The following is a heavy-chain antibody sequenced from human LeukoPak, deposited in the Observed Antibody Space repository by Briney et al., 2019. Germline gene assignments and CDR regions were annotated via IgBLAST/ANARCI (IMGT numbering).Heavy chain of an antibody. CDR2: ISGSGDNT. D-gene: IGHD2-8*01. Sequence: GGSLRLSCAASGFTVSSNYMSWVRQAPGKGLEWISSISGSGDNTYYADSVKGRFTISRDNSKSTLYLQMNSLRAEDTAIYYCAKRFDGVYFDYWGQGSLVTVSS. CDR3: AKRFDGVYFDY. CDR1: GFTVSSNY. V-gene: IGHV3-23*01. J-gene: IGHJ4*02.